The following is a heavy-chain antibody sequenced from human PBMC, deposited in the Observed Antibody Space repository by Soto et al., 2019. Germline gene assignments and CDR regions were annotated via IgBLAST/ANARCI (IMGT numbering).Heavy chain of an antibody. J-gene: IGHJ4*02. V-gene: IGHV1-8*01. D-gene: IGHD3-10*01. CDR2: INPNSGNI. CDR1: GDTFTTYD. CDR3: ARRRASGSYYPLDY. Sequence: ASVEVACRASGDTFTTYDINWVRQATGHGLEWMGWINPNSGNIGYAQRFQGRVTMTRDTAIRTAYMEVSSLRSDDTAVHYCARRRASGSYYPLDYWAQGTLVTVS.